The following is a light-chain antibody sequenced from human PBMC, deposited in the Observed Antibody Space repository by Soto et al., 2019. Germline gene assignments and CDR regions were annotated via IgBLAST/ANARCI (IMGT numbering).Light chain of an antibody. CDR3: QQYNNWPPIT. CDR2: GAS. CDR1: QSVSSN. V-gene: IGKV3-15*01. J-gene: IGKJ5*01. Sequence: EMVMTQSPATLSVSPGERATLSCRTSQSVSSNLAWYQQKPGQAPRLLIYGASTRATGIPARFSGSGSGTEFTLTISSLQLEDFAVYYCQQYNNWPPITFGQGTRLEIK.